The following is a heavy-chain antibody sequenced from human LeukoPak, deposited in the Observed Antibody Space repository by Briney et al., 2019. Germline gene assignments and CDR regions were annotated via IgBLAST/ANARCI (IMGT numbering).Heavy chain of an antibody. CDR3: ARDTNYGDSYYYYYYGMDV. D-gene: IGHD4-17*01. J-gene: IGHJ6*02. CDR2: ISAYNGNT. V-gene: IGHV1-18*01. Sequence: ASVKVSCKASGYTFTSYGISWVRQAPGQGLEWMGWISAYNGNTNYAQKPQGRVTMTTDTSTSTAYMELRSLRSDDTAVYYCARDTNYGDSYYYYYYGMDVWGQGTTVTVSS. CDR1: GYTFTSYG.